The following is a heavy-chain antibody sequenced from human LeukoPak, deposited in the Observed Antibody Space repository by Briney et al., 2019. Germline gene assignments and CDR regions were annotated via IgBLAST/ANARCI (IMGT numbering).Heavy chain of an antibody. CDR2: ISSSSSYI. J-gene: IGHJ4*02. D-gene: IGHD4-23*01. V-gene: IGHV3-21*01. CDR1: GFTFSSYS. CDR3: ARENGPGGFGY. Sequence: GGSLRLSCAASGFTFSSYSMNWVRQAPGKGLEWVSSISSSSSYIYYADSVKGRFTISGDNAKNSLYLQMNSLRAEDTAVYYCARENGPGGFGYWGKGTLVPVSS.